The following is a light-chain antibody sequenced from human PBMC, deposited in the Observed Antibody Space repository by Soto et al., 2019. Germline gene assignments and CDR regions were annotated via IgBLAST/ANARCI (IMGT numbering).Light chain of an antibody. J-gene: IGKJ4*01. CDR2: AAS. V-gene: IGKV1-39*01. Sequence: DIQMTQSPSSLSASVGDRVTITCRASQSISSYLNWYQQKPGKAPKLLIYAASSLQSGVPSRFSGSGSGTDFTLTIRSLQPEDFETYYCQQSYGSPLTFGGGTKVDIK. CDR3: QQSYGSPLT. CDR1: QSISSY.